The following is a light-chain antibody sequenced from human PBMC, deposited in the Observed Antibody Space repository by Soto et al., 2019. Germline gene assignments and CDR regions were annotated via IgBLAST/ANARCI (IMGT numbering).Light chain of an antibody. J-gene: IGKJ2*01. Sequence: DIQMSQSPSSLSASVGDSVTITCRASETIIDYLNWYQQQPGAAPKLLIFSASSLHSGVPSRFRGRGSGTHFTLTISSLQPEDFATYFCQQSFSAPRTFGQGTKLQAK. CDR1: ETIIDY. V-gene: IGKV1-39*01. CDR3: QQSFSAPRT. CDR2: SAS.